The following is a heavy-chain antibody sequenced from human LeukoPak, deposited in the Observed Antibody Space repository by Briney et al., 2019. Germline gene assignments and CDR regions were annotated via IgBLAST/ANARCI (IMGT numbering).Heavy chain of an antibody. D-gene: IGHD1-14*01. CDR3: ARGGDRRGFDY. V-gene: IGHV4-31*03. CDR1: GDSISNGGYY. J-gene: IGHJ4*02. CDR2: IYDSGTT. Sequence: SQTLSLTCTVSGDSISNGGYYWSCIRLHPGKGLEWVGYIYDSGTTYYSPALQSRVSISVDTSDNKFSLQLKSLTAADTAVYYCARGGDRRGFDYWGQGTLVTVSS.